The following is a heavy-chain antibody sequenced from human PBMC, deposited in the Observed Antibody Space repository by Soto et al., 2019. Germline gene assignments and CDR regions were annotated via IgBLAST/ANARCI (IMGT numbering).Heavy chain of an antibody. Sequence: PGGSLRLSCAASGFTFSSYSMNWVRQAPGKGLEWVGRIKSKTDGGTTDYAAPVKGRFTISRDDSKNTLYLQMNSLKTEDTAVYYCTTSPRLTVTGPDYWGQGTLVTVSS. CDR2: IKSKTDGGTT. V-gene: IGHV3-15*01. J-gene: IGHJ4*02. CDR1: GFTFSSYS. CDR3: TTSPRLTVTGPDY. D-gene: IGHD4-17*01.